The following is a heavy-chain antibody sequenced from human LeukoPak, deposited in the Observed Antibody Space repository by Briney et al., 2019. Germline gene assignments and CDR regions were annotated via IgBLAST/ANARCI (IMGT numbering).Heavy chain of an antibody. CDR1: GFTFNRYG. CDR3: ARGYGSESYVFDY. Sequence: GGSLRLSCAASGFTFNRYGMHWVRQAPGKGLEWVAVIWYDGSKKYYGDSVKGRFTISRDNSKNTLYLQMDSLRAEDTAVYYCARGYGSESYVFDYWGQGTPVSVSS. CDR2: IWYDGSKK. J-gene: IGHJ4*02. V-gene: IGHV3-33*01. D-gene: IGHD3-10*01.